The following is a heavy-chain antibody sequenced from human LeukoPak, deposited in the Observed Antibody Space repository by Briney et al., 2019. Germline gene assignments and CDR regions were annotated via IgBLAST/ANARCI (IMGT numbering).Heavy chain of an antibody. V-gene: IGHV4-31*03. Sequence: PSQTLSLTCTVSGGSSSGNDYWSWIRQHPGKGLEWIGYIYYSGSTYYNPSLKSRVIISVDTSKNQFSLKLNSVTAADTAVYYCARTPDNHYYYMDVWGNGTTVTVSS. D-gene: IGHD3-22*01. CDR3: ARTPDNHYYYMDV. CDR2: IYYSGST. CDR1: GGSSSGNDY. J-gene: IGHJ6*03.